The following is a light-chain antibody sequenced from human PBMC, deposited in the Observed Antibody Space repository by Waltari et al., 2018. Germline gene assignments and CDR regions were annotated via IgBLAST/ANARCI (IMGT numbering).Light chain of an antibody. V-gene: IGLV2-14*01. CDR2: EVN. CDR1: SSDVGGYNY. Sequence: QSALTQPASVSGSPGQSITISCTGTSSDVGGYNYVSWYQHLPGTAPKAMLYEVNTRPSGVSNRFSGSKSGNTASRTISGLQAEDEADYYCTSPTSSRTWVFGGGTKLTVL. J-gene: IGLJ3*02. CDR3: TSPTSSRTWV.